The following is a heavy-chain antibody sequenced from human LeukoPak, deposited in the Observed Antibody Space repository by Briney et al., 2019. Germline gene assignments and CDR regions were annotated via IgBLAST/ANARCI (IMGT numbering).Heavy chain of an antibody. CDR2: IIPIFGTA. Sequence: SVKVSCKASGGTFSSYAISWVRQAPGQGLEWMGRIIPIFGTANYAQKLQGRVTMTTDTSTSTAYMELRSLRSDDTAVYYCARDSSSWSHAEYFQHWGQGTLVTVSS. V-gene: IGHV1-69*05. CDR1: GGTFSSYA. CDR3: ARDSSSWSHAEYFQH. D-gene: IGHD6-13*01. J-gene: IGHJ1*01.